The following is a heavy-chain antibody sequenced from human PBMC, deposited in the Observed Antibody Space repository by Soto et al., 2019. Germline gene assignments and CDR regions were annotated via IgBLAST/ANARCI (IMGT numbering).Heavy chain of an antibody. CDR1: GYTFTSYG. Sequence: ASVKVSCKASGYTFTSYGISWVRQAPGQGLEWMGWISAYNGNTNYAQKLQGRVTMTTDTSTSTANMELRSLRSDDTAVYYCARDIVVVPAANYYGMDVWGQGTTVTVSS. J-gene: IGHJ6*02. D-gene: IGHD2-2*01. CDR2: ISAYNGNT. V-gene: IGHV1-18*04. CDR3: ARDIVVVPAANYYGMDV.